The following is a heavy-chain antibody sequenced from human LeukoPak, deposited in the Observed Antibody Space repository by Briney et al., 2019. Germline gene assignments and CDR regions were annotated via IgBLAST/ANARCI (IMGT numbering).Heavy chain of an antibody. CDR3: ARDFYDSSFDY. D-gene: IGHD3-22*01. CDR1: GYSIRSGF. J-gene: IGHJ4*01. CDR2: TKQDGSEK. V-gene: IGHV3-7*01. Sequence: ETLSLTCTVSGYSIRSGFYWGWIRQSPGKGLEWVANTKQDGSEKYYVDSVKGRFTISRDNAKNSLYLQMNTLRAEDTAVYYCARDFYDSSFDYWGHGTLVTVSS.